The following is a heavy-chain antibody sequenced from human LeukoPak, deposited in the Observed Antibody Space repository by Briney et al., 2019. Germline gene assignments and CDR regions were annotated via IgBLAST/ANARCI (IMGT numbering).Heavy chain of an antibody. CDR1: GFTFSSYW. D-gene: IGHD2-15*01. CDR3: ARDMVGHCSGGSCYSEDYCFDY. V-gene: IGHV3-74*01. Sequence: GGSLRLSCAASGFTFSSYWMHWVRQAPGKGLVWVSRINSDGSSTSYADSVKGRFTISRGNAKNTLYLQMNSLRAEDTAVYYCARDMVGHCSGGSCYSEDYCFDYWGQGTLVTVSS. CDR2: INSDGSST. J-gene: IGHJ4*02.